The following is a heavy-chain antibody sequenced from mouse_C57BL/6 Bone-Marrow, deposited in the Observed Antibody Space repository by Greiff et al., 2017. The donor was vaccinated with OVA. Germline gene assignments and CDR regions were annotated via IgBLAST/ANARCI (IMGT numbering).Heavy chain of an antibody. Sequence: QVQLQQSGAELVRPGASVTLSCKASGYTFTDYEMHWVKQTPVHGLEWIGAIDPEPGGTAYNQKFKGKAILTADKSSSTAYMALRSLTSEDSAVYYCTNYYGSSWGQGTLVTVSA. CDR3: TNYYGSS. D-gene: IGHD1-1*01. J-gene: IGHJ3*01. V-gene: IGHV1-15*01. CDR1: GYTFTDYE. CDR2: IDPEPGGT.